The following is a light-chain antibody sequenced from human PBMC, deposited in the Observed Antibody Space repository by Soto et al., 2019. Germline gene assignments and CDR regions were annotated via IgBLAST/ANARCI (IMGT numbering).Light chain of an antibody. CDR2: AAS. V-gene: IGKV1-39*01. Sequence: DIQMTQSPSSLSASVGDRVTITCRTSQSITDYLNWYQQKPGKAPKFLIYAASSLQSGVPSRFSGSGSATDFTLTISSLQPEDSATYYCHQSYSSPRTFGQGTKVDIK. CDR3: HQSYSSPRT. J-gene: IGKJ1*01. CDR1: QSITDY.